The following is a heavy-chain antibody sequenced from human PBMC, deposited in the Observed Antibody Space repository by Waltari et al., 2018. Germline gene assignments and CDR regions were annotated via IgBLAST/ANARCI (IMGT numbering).Heavy chain of an antibody. CDR3: ARGEGATHYYNIDV. D-gene: IGHD3-10*01. CDR1: GFTFSRYA. J-gene: IGHJ6*02. V-gene: IGHV3-30-3*01. CDR2: ISNDGSSK. Sequence: QVQLVESGGGVVQPGRSLRLSCAASGFTFSRYAIHWVRQAPGKGLEWMSLISNDGSSKFYAESVKCRFIISRDNVKNTVILQMNSLRPEDMAVYYCARGEGATHYYNIDVWGQGTTVTVSS.